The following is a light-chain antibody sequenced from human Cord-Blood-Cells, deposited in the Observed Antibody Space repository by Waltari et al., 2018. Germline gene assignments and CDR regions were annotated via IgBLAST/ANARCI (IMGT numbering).Light chain of an antibody. CDR2: LAS. Sequence: DIVMTQSPDSLAVSLGERATINCKSSQSVLYSSNNKNYLAWYQQKPGQPPKLLMYLASARESGVHDRFVGSGPGTYVPLPVSSLQAEDVAVDYGQQDYSTPLTFGGGTKVEVK. CDR1: QSVLYSSNNKNY. V-gene: IGKV4-1*01. CDR3: QQDYSTPLT. J-gene: IGKJ4*01.